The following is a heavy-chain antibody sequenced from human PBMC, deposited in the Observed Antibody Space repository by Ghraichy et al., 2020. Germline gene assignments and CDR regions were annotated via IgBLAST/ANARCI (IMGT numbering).Heavy chain of an antibody. CDR2: ISSSGTTI. Sequence: GGSLRLSCAASGFTFSDFYMSWIRQAPGKGLECVSYISSSGTTIYYADSVKGRFTISRDNAKNSLYLEMNSLRAEDTAVYYCARDHHSPTDWGQGTLVTVSS. CDR3: ARDHHSPTD. V-gene: IGHV3-11*01. D-gene: IGHD6-13*01. CDR1: GFTFSDFY. J-gene: IGHJ4*02.